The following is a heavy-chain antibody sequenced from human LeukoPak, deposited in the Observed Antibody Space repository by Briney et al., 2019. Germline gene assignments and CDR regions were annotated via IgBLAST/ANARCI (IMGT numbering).Heavy chain of an antibody. V-gene: IGHV3-53*01. CDR2: IYSGGST. Sequence: GGSLRLSCAASGFTVSSNYMSWVRQAPGKGLEWVSVIYSGGSTYYADSVKGRFTISRDNSKNTLYLQMNSLRAEDTAVYDCARAQEAGTYYYYYYMDVWGKGTTVTVSS. J-gene: IGHJ6*03. D-gene: IGHD6-19*01. CDR3: ARAQEAGTYYYYYYMDV. CDR1: GFTVSSNY.